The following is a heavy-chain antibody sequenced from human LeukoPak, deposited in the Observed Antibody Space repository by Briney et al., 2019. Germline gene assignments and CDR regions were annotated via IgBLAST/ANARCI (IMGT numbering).Heavy chain of an antibody. CDR3: VRMQGSGCDYSHFYWYFDL. CDR1: GDSVSSNSAA. CDR2: TYYRSKWYN. D-gene: IGHD5-12*01. Sequence: SQTLSLTCAISGDSVSSNSAAWNWIRQSPSRGLEWLGRTYYRSKWYNAYAVSVKSRITINPDTSKNQFSLQLNSVTPEDTAVYYCVRMQGSGCDYSHFYWYFDLWGRGTLVTVSS. V-gene: IGHV6-1*01. J-gene: IGHJ2*01.